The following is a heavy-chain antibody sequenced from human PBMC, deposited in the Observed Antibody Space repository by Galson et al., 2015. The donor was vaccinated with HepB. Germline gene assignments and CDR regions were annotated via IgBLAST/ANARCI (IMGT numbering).Heavy chain of an antibody. J-gene: IGHJ4*02. D-gene: IGHD6-19*01. CDR2: INPKTGGT. CDR1: GYTFTDYY. Sequence: QSGAEVKKPGQSLKISCKASGYTFTDYYLHWVRQAPGQGLEWMGWINPKTGGTKYARKFQGRVTMTRDTSISTAYMELSRLRSDDTAVFYCASAVTGPPFLLDYWGQGTLLTVSS. V-gene: IGHV1-2*02. CDR3: ASAVTGPPFLLDY.